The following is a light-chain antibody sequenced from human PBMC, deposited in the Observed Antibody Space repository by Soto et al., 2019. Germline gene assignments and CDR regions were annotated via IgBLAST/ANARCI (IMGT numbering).Light chain of an antibody. J-gene: IGLJ3*02. V-gene: IGLV2-23*01. Sequence: QSVLTQPASVSGSPGQSITISCTGTNSAVGSDNLVSWYQQHPGKAPKLIIYEGSKRPSVISNRFSGSKSGNTASLTISGLQAEDEADYYCCSYAGSGTWVFGGGTQLTVL. CDR2: EGS. CDR1: NSAVGSDNL. CDR3: CSYAGSGTWV.